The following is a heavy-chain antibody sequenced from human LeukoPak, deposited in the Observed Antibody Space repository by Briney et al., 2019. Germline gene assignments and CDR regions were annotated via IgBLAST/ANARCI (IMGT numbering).Heavy chain of an antibody. V-gene: IGHV3-74*03. D-gene: IGHD4-23*01. Sequence: GGFLRLSCAASGFTFSRYWMHWARQAPGKGLVWVSGTNTDGSSTMYADSVKGRFTIARDNAKNTLYLQMNSLRAEDTAVYYCYGANAEHWGQGTLVTVSS. J-gene: IGHJ1*01. CDR1: GFTFSRYW. CDR3: YGANAEH. CDR2: TNTDGSST.